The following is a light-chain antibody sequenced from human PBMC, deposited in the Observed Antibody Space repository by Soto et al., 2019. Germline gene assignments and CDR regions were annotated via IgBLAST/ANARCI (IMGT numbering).Light chain of an antibody. V-gene: IGKV1-27*01. CDR2: SAS. J-gene: IGKJ5*01. CDR3: QKYNTVPAT. Sequence: DIQMTQSPPSLSASVGDRVTITCRASQGIGNSLAWYQQKPGTVPKLLIYSASTWQSGVPSRFSGSGSRTDFTLTISSLQPEDVAAYYCQKYNTVPATFGQGTRLEIK. CDR1: QGIGNS.